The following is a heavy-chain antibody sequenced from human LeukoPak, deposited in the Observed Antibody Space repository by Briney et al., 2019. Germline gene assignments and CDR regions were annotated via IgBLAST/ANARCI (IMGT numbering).Heavy chain of an antibody. V-gene: IGHV4-39*02. D-gene: IGHD2-15*01. Sequence: SETLSLTCTVSGGSISSSSYYWGWIRQPPGKGLEWIGSIYYSGSTYYNPSLKSRVTISVDTSKNQFSLKLSSVTAADTAVYYCARDDAYCSGGSCYPDAFDIWGQGTMVTVSS. J-gene: IGHJ3*02. CDR1: GGSISSSSYY. CDR3: ARDDAYCSGGSCYPDAFDI. CDR2: IYYSGST.